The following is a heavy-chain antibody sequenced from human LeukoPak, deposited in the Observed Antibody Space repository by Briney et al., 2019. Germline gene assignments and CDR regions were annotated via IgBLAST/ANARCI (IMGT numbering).Heavy chain of an antibody. V-gene: IGHV4-34*01. CDR1: SGSSSGYY. D-gene: IGHD2-2*01. CDR3: ARGPEGIVVPAAVYFDY. Sequence: SETLSLTCAVSSGSSSGYYWSWIRQPPGKGLEWIGEINHSGSTNYNPSLKSRVTISVDTSKNQFSLKLSSVTAADTAVYYCARGPEGIVVPAAVYFDYWGQGTLVTVSS. CDR2: INHSGST. J-gene: IGHJ4*02.